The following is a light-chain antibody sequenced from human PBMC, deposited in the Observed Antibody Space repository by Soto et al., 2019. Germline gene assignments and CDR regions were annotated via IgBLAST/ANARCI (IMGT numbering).Light chain of an antibody. Sequence: SYELTQPPSVSVSPGQTASITCSGDKLGDKYACWYQQKPGQSPVLVIYQDSKRPSGIPERFSGSNSGNTATLTISGTQAMDEADYYCQAWDSSTASVFGTGTKV. CDR3: QAWDSSTASV. V-gene: IGLV3-1*01. J-gene: IGLJ1*01. CDR2: QDS. CDR1: KLGDKY.